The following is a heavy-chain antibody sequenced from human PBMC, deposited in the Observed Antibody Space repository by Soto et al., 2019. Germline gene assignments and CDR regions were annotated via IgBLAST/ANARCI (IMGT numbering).Heavy chain of an antibody. J-gene: IGHJ4*02. CDR3: AKGLYDYGDYAVGY. D-gene: IGHD4-17*01. CDR2: ISSSSSYI. V-gene: IGHV3-21*01. CDR1: GFTFSSYS. Sequence: LRLSCAASGFTFSSYSMNWVRQAPGKGLEWVSSISSSSSYIYYADSVKGRFTISRDNSKNTLYLQMNSLRAEDTAVYYCAKGLYDYGDYAVGYWGQGTLVTVSS.